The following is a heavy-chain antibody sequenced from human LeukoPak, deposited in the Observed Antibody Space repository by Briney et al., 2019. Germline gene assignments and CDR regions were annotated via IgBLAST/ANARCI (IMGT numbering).Heavy chain of an antibody. J-gene: IGHJ4*02. CDR2: ISSNGRNT. Sequence: GWSLTLSCAASGFIFGNYAMYWVRQAPGRGLEYVSAISSNGRNTYYGGSVKGRFTISRDNSKNTLFLQMGSLRPEDMAVYYCARDPNWGSIDYWGQGTLVTVSS. V-gene: IGHV3-64*02. D-gene: IGHD7-27*01. CDR1: GFIFGNYA. CDR3: ARDPNWGSIDY.